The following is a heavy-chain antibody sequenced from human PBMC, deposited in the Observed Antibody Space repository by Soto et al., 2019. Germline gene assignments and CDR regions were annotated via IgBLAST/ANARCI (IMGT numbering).Heavy chain of an antibody. CDR3: ARGSSGWPPRFDY. Sequence: QVQLQESGPGLVKPSETLSLNCTVSGGTISSYYWSWIRQSPGKGLEWIGYIYYSGSTNYNPSLKSRGTISVDTSKNQFSLELSSGTAADTAVYYCARGSSGWPPRFDYWGQGTLVTVSS. D-gene: IGHD6-19*01. V-gene: IGHV4-59*01. CDR2: IYYSGST. J-gene: IGHJ4*02. CDR1: GGTISSYY.